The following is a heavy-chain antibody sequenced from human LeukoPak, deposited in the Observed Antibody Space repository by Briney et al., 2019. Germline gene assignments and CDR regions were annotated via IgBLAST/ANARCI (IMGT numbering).Heavy chain of an antibody. CDR1: GGSFSGYY. CDR3: ARESGFYCSGGSCYSFPFDY. D-gene: IGHD2-15*01. J-gene: IGHJ4*02. Sequence: ASETLSLTCAAYGGSFSGYYWSWIRQPPGKGLEWIGEINHSGSTNYNPSLKSRVTISVDTSKNQFSLKLSSVPAADTAVYYCARESGFYCSGGSCYSFPFDYWGQGTLVTVSS. V-gene: IGHV4-34*01. CDR2: INHSGST.